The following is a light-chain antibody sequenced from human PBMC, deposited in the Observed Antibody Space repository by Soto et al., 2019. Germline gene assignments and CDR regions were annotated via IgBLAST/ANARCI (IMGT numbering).Light chain of an antibody. CDR2: EVS. Sequence: QSALTQPPSASGSPGQSVTISCTGTSSDVGGYNYVSWYQQRPGKAPRLMIYEVSKRPSGVPDRCSGSKSGNTASLTVSGLQAEDEADYYCSSYAGSKNFFGGGNKLTVL. J-gene: IGLJ2*01. CDR3: SSYAGSKNF. V-gene: IGLV2-8*01. CDR1: SSDVGGYNY.